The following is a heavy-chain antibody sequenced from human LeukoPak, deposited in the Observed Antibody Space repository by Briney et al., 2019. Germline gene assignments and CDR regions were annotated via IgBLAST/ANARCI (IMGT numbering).Heavy chain of an antibody. CDR3: ARGLYNRNY. CDR1: GFTFSSYW. V-gene: IGHV3-7*01. Sequence: GGSLRLSCAASGFTFSSYWMSWVRQAPGRGLESVANIKQDGSERYYVDSVKGRFTISRDNAKNSLYLQMNSLRAEDTAVYYCARGLYNRNYWGQGTLVTVSS. D-gene: IGHD1-14*01. CDR2: IKQDGSER. J-gene: IGHJ4*02.